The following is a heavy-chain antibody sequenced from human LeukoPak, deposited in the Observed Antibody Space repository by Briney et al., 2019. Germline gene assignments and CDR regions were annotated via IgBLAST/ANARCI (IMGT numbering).Heavy chain of an antibody. V-gene: IGHV3-11*01. J-gene: IGHJ4*02. CDR1: GFTFSDYY. CDR3: ARGPERRTAMAPFDY. D-gene: IGHD5-18*01. Sequence: GGSLRLSCAASGFTFSDYYMSWIRQAPGKGLEWVSYISSSGSAIYYADSVKGRFTISRDNAKNSLYLQMNSLRAEDTAVYYCARGPERRTAMAPFDYWGQGTLVTVSS. CDR2: ISSSGSAI.